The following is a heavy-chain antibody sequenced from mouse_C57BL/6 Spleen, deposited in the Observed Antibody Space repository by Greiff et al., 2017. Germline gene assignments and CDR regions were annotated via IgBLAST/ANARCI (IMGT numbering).Heavy chain of an antibody. J-gene: IGHJ1*03. V-gene: IGHV3-6*01. Sequence: EVKLVESGPGLVKPSQSLSLTCSVTGYSITSGYYWNWIRQFPGNKLEWMGYISYDGSNNYNPSLKNRISITRDTSKNQFFLKLNSVTTEDTATYYCARLYYGSSYLYWYFDVGGTGTTVTVSS. CDR3: ARLYYGSSYLYWYFDV. D-gene: IGHD1-1*01. CDR1: GYSITSGYY. CDR2: ISYDGSN.